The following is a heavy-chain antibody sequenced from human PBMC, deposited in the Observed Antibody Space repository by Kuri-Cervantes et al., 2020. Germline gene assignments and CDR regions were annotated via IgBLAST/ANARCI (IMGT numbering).Heavy chain of an antibody. V-gene: IGHV1-69*05. D-gene: IGHD2-2*01. CDR3: ATGSSAAEAMDV. Sequence: SVKVSCKASGGTFSSYAISWVRQAPGQGLEWMGGIIPIFGTANYAQKFQGRVTITTDESTSTAYMELSSLRSEDTAVYYCATGSSAAEAMDVWGKGTTVTVSS. J-gene: IGHJ6*04. CDR2: IIPIFGTA. CDR1: GGTFSSYA.